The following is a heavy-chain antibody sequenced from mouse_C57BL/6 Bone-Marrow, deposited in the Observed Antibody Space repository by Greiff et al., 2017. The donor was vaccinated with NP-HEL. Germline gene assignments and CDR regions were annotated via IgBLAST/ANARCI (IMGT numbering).Heavy chain of an antibody. CDR1: GYTFTDHT. Sequence: VQLQQSDAELVKPGASVKISCKVSGYTFTDHTIHWMKQRPEQGLEWIGYIYPRDGSTKYNEKFKGKATLTADKSSSTAYMQLNSLTSGDSAVYFCARCGYGSPYAMDYWGQGTSVTVSS. D-gene: IGHD1-1*01. CDR3: ARCGYGSPYAMDY. V-gene: IGHV1-78*01. J-gene: IGHJ4*01. CDR2: IYPRDGST.